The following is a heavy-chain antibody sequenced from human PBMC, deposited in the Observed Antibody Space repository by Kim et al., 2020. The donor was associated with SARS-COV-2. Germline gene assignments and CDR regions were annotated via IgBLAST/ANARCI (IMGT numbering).Heavy chain of an antibody. Sequence: GTCDADSLKGRFTISRDNSKNMLYLQMSSLRAEDTAVYYCVKQVAGNLYWGQGTLVTVSS. CDR3: VKQVAGNLY. CDR2: GT. J-gene: IGHJ4*02. D-gene: IGHD6-19*01. V-gene: IGHV3-64D*09.